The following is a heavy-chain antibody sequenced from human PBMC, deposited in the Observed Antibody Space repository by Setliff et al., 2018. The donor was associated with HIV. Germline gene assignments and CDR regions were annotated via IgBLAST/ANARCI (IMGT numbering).Heavy chain of an antibody. CDR1: GYTFTTYD. J-gene: IGHJ4*02. Sequence: ASVKVSCKASGYTFTTYDIIWVRQATGQGLEWMGLINPSGGTTIYAQTFQGRVTMTGDTYTSTVYMEVSSLRSEDTAVYYCARGREKQWPVLADCLFDFWGQGALVTVS. V-gene: IGHV1-46*01. D-gene: IGHD6-19*01. CDR2: INPSGGTT. CDR3: ARGREKQWPVLADCLFDF.